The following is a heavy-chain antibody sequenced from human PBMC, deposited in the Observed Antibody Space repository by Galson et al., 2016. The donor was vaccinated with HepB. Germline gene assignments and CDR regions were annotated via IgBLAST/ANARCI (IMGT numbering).Heavy chain of an antibody. D-gene: IGHD1-1*01. J-gene: IGHJ6*02. CDR1: GFSLSTTGMC. V-gene: IGHV2-70*01. Sequence: PALVKPTQTLTLTCTFSGFSLSTTGMCINWIRQPPGKAPEWLALIDWEDDKYYSTSLKTRLTISKDTSKNQVVLTMTNRDHVDTATYYCAREDTRTNGGMDVWGQGTRVTVSS. CDR2: IDWEDDK. CDR3: AREDTRTNGGMDV.